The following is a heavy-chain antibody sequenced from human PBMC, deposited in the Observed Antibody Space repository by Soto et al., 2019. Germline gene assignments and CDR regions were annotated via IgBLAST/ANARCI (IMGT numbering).Heavy chain of an antibody. CDR1: GFTFDDYG. CDR2: INWNGGST. Sequence: EVQLVESGGGVVRPGGSLRLSCAASGFTFDDYGMSWVRQAPGKGLEWVSGINWNGGSTGYADSVKGRFTISRDNAKNSLYLQMNSLRAEDTALYYCARGGLVQWLVTGGLHDAFDIWGQGTMVTVSS. V-gene: IGHV3-20*04. D-gene: IGHD6-19*01. J-gene: IGHJ3*02. CDR3: ARGGLVQWLVTGGLHDAFDI.